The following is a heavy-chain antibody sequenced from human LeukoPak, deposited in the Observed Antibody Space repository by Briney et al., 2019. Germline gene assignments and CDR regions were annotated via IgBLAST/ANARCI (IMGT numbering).Heavy chain of an antibody. V-gene: IGHV4-38-2*01. D-gene: IGHD2-2*01. Sequence: PSETLSLTCAVSGYSISSGYYWGWIRQPPGKGLEWIGSIYHSGSTYYNPSLKSRVTISVDTSKNQFSLKLSSVTAADTAVYYRARTRSTSWFDPWGQGTLVTVSS. CDR3: ARTRSTSWFDP. J-gene: IGHJ5*02. CDR2: IYHSGST. CDR1: GYSISSGYY.